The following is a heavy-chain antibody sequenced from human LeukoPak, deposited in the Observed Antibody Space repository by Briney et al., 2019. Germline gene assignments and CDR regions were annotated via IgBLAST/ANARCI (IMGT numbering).Heavy chain of an antibody. CDR1: GGTFSSYA. D-gene: IGHD2-2*01. CDR2: IIPIFGTA. J-gene: IGHJ4*02. Sequence: ASVKVSCKASGGTFSSYAISWVRQAPGQGLEWMGGIIPIFGTANYAQKFQGRVTITTDESTSTAYMELSSLRSEDTAVYYCASAGYCSSTSCLYFDYWGQGTLVTVSS. V-gene: IGHV1-69*05. CDR3: ASAGYCSSTSCLYFDY.